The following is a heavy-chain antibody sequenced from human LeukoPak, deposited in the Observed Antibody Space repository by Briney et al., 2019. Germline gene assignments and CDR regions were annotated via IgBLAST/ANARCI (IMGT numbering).Heavy chain of an antibody. J-gene: IGHJ3*02. Sequence: PGGSLRLSCAASGFTFSSYAMSWVRQAPGKGLEWVSAISDSGGSTYYADSVKGRFTISRDNSKNTLYLQMNSLRAEDTAVYYCAKDPGYCSGGSCYLWTDDAFDIWGQGTMVTVSS. D-gene: IGHD2-15*01. V-gene: IGHV3-23*01. CDR1: GFTFSSYA. CDR3: AKDPGYCSGGSCYLWTDDAFDI. CDR2: ISDSGGST.